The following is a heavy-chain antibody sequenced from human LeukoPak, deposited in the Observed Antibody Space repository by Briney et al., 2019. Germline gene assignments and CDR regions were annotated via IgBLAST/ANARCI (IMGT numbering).Heavy chain of an antibody. Sequence: SETLSLTCTVSGGSISSYYWSWIRQPAGKGLEWIGRIYTSGSTNYNPSRKSRVTMSVDTSKNQFSLKLSSVTAADTAVYYCARDRGYCSGGSCYSYYYYGMDVWGQGTTVTVSS. V-gene: IGHV4-4*07. CDR3: ARDRGYCSGGSCYSYYYYGMDV. CDR2: IYTSGST. CDR1: GGSISSYY. J-gene: IGHJ6*02. D-gene: IGHD2-15*01.